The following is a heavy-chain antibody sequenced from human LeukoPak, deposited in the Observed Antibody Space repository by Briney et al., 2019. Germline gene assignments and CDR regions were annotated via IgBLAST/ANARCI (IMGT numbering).Heavy chain of an antibody. Sequence: GGSLRLSCAASGLTVSSSYMSWVRQAPGKGLEWVSAIVGSGGSTYYADSVKGRFTISRDNSKNTLYLQMNSLRAEDTAVYYCAKDLGRTGLDYWGQGTLVTVSS. CDR3: AKDLGRTGLDY. CDR2: IVGSGGST. V-gene: IGHV3-23*01. D-gene: IGHD3-16*01. J-gene: IGHJ4*02. CDR1: GLTVSSSY.